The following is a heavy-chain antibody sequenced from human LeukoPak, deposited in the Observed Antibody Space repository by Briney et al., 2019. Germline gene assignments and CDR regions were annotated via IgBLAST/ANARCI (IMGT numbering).Heavy chain of an antibody. V-gene: IGHV3-23*01. CDR2: ISGSGGST. CDR1: GFTFSSYG. CDR3: ARAGMDGRGYYQGFDY. D-gene: IGHD3-22*01. Sequence: GGTLRLSCAASGFTFSSYGMSWVRQAPGKGLEWVSAISGSGGSTYYADSVKGRFTISRDNAKNSLYLQMNSLRAEDTALYYCARAGMDGRGYYQGFDYWGQGTLVTVSS. J-gene: IGHJ4*02.